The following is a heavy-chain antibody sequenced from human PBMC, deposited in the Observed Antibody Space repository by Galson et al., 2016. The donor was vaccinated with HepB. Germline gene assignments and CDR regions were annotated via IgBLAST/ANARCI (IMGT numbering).Heavy chain of an antibody. Sequence: ETLSLTCTVSGGSISSSSYYWGWIRQPPGKGLEWIGSTYYSGSTYYNPSLKSRVTISVDTSKNQFSLKLSSVTDADTAVYYCARHVVAWELRERYYFDYWGQGTLVTVSS. CDR1: GGSISSSSYY. J-gene: IGHJ4*02. CDR2: TYYSGST. D-gene: IGHD1-26*01. CDR3: ARHVVAWELRERYYFDY. V-gene: IGHV4-39*01.